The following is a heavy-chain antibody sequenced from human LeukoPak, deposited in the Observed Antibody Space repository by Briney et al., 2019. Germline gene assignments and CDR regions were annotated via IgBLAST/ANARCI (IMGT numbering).Heavy chain of an antibody. J-gene: IGHJ6*04. D-gene: IGHD3-10*02. Sequence: GGSLRLSCAASGFTFSNYAMSWVRQAPGKGLEWVSAISGSGDNTYYADSVRGRFTVSRDNSKNTLYLQMNSLRAEDTAVYYCAELGITMIGGVWGKGTTVTISS. V-gene: IGHV3-23*01. CDR2: ISGSGDNT. CDR3: AELGITMIGGV. CDR1: GFTFSNYA.